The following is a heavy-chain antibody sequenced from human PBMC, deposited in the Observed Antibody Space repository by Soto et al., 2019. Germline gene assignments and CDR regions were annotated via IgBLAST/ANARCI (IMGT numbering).Heavy chain of an antibody. J-gene: IGHJ4*02. Sequence: ASVKVSCKASGYTFTSYAMHWVRQAPGQRLEWMGWINAGNGNTKYSQKFQGRVTITRDTSASTAYMELSSLRSEDTAVYYCARDLGVGAASDYWGQGTLVTLSS. CDR1: GYTFTSYA. CDR2: INAGNGNT. CDR3: ARDLGVGAASDY. V-gene: IGHV1-3*01. D-gene: IGHD1-26*01.